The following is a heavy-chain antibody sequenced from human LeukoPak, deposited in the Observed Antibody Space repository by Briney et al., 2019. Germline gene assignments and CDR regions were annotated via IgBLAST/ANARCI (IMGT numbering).Heavy chain of an antibody. CDR1: GFIFDSYA. D-gene: IGHD7-27*01. CDR3: ARDHAPGI. J-gene: IGHJ3*02. Sequence: PGGSLRLSCAASGFIFDSYAMSWVRQAPGKGLEWVSAISGSTRNIYYADSVKGRFTISRDNSKNTLYLQMSRLRVEDTAVYYCARDHAPGIWGQGTMVSVSS. V-gene: IGHV3-23*01. CDR2: ISGSTRNI.